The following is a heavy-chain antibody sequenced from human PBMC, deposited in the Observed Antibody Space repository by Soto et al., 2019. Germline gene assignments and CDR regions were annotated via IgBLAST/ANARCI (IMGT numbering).Heavy chain of an antibody. CDR3: ERAKLTTGSYGFDY. D-gene: IGHD6-19*01. V-gene: IGHV1-18*04. Sequence: ASGKVSCKTAGCRFSNFGCSWGRQARGQGLEWRGWVSNRKGVTNYAENFRDRVTISTETSTNTVYMELRSLGYNDTAVYFCERAKLTTGSYGFDYWGQGTQGTV. J-gene: IGHJ4*02. CDR2: VSNRKGVT. CDR1: GCRFSNFG.